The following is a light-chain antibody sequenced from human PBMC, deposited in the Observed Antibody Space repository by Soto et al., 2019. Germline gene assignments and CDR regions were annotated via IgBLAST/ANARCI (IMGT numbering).Light chain of an antibody. CDR1: QSVDSN. J-gene: IGKJ2*01. CDR2: GAS. V-gene: IGKV3-15*01. CDR3: QHYNYWPHT. Sequence: EKVMTQSPATLSVSPGERATLSCRASQSVDSNLAWYQQKPGQAPRLLIYGASNRATGVPARFAGSGSGTEFTLTITRLQSEDFAVYYCQHYNYWPHTFGQGTKLEIK.